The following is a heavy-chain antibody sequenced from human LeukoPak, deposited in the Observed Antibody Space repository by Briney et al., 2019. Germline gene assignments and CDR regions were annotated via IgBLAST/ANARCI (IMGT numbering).Heavy chain of an antibody. J-gene: IGHJ5*02. CDR3: ARKKFIAAGGFDP. D-gene: IGHD6-6*01. CDR1: GGAISSYY. V-gene: IGHV4-59*01. Sequence: PSETLSLTCTVSGGAISSYYWFWIRQPPGKGLEWIGYIYYSGSTNYNPSLKSRVTISLDTAKHQFSLKLSCVTAADTAIYYCARKKFIAAGGFDPWGQGTLVTVSS. CDR2: IYYSGST.